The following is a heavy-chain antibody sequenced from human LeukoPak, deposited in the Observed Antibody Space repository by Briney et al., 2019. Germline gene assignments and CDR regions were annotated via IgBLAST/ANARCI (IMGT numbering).Heavy chain of an antibody. D-gene: IGHD6-19*01. Sequence: GGSLRLSCTASGFTFGDYAMSWFRQAPGKGLEWVGFIRSKAYGGTTEYAASVKGRFTISRDDSKSIAYLQMNSLKTEDTAVYYCTRVWSSGTYYPEYYFDYWGQGTLVVVSS. CDR2: IRSKAYGGTT. CDR1: GFTFGDYA. V-gene: IGHV3-49*03. J-gene: IGHJ4*02. CDR3: TRVWSSGTYYPEYYFDY.